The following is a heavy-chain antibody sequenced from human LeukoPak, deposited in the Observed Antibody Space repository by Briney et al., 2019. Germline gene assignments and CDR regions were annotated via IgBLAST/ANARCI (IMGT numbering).Heavy chain of an antibody. CDR3: ARVFKGVAARRGDYYYYMDV. CDR1: GYTFTSYD. CDR2: MNPNSGNT. Sequence: GSSVKVSCKASGYTFTSYDINWVRQATGQGLEWMGWMNPNSGNTGYAQKFQGRVTTTRNTSISTAYMELSSLRSEDTAVYYCARVFKGVAARRGDYYYYMDVWGKGTTATVSS. D-gene: IGHD6-6*01. J-gene: IGHJ6*03. V-gene: IGHV1-8*03.